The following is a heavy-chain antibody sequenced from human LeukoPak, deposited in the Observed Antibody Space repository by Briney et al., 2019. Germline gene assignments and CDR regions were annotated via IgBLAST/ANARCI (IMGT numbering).Heavy chain of an antibody. CDR1: GFTFSSYW. CDR2: IKEDGSGK. D-gene: IGHD1-1*01. V-gene: IGHV3-7*05. CDR3: AKRDRYSFDY. Sequence: PGGSLRLSCAASGFTFSSYWMSWVRQAPGKGLEWVANIKEDGSGKYYVDSLKGRSTISRDNAKNSLYLQMNSLRAEDTAVYYCAKRDRYSFDYWGQGTLVTVSS. J-gene: IGHJ4*02.